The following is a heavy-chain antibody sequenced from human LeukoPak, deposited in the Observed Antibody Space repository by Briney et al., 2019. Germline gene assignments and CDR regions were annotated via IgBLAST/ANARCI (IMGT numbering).Heavy chain of an antibody. J-gene: IGHJ4*02. Sequence: GGSLRLSCAASGFTFSSYAMSWVRQAPGKGLEWVSAISGSGGSTYYADSVKGRFTISRDNSKNTLYLQMNSLRAEDTAVYYCVRQYYYGSGSYLWAPDYWGQGTLVTVSS. D-gene: IGHD3-10*01. CDR2: ISGSGGST. CDR3: VRQYYYGSGSYLWAPDY. CDR1: GFTFSSYA. V-gene: IGHV3-23*01.